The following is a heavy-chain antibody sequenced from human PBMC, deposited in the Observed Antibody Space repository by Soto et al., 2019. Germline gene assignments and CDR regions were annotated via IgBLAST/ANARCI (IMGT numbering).Heavy chain of an antibody. D-gene: IGHD2-2*03. CDR3: ARDGYCSSTSCQLYYYYGMDV. CDR1: GFTFSSYA. CDR2: ISYDGSNK. J-gene: IGHJ6*02. V-gene: IGHV3-30-3*01. Sequence: GGSLRLSCAASGFTFSSYAMHWVRQAPGKGLEWVAVISYDGSNKYYADSVKGRFTISRDNSKNTLYLQMNSLRAEDTAVYYCARDGYCSSTSCQLYYYYGMDVWGQGTTVTVSS.